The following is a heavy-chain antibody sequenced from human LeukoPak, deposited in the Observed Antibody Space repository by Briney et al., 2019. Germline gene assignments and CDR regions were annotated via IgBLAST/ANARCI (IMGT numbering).Heavy chain of an antibody. Sequence: GGSLRLSCAASGLSVSNNYMSWVRQAPGKGLEWVSVMYSGGSTCYADSVQGRFSISRDSSKNTVDLQMNSLRAEDTAVYYCARKYYYDSSGSDAFDIWGQGTMVTVSS. V-gene: IGHV3-53*01. D-gene: IGHD3-22*01. J-gene: IGHJ3*02. CDR3: ARKYYYDSSGSDAFDI. CDR2: MYSGGST. CDR1: GLSVSNNY.